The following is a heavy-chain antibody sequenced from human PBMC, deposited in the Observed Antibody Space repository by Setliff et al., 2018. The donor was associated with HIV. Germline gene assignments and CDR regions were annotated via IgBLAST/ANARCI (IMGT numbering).Heavy chain of an antibody. CDR2: IYTSGST. J-gene: IGHJ4*02. CDR3: VRHDSGGYYSLDY. CDR1: GGSFSDNY. V-gene: IGHV4-59*10. Sequence: SETLSLTCAVYGGSFSDNYWSWIRQPAGKGLEWIGRIYTSGSTNYNPSLKSRLTMSVETSKNQFSLRLSSVTAADTAVYYCVRHDSGGYYSLDYWGQGTLVTVSS. D-gene: IGHD3-22*01.